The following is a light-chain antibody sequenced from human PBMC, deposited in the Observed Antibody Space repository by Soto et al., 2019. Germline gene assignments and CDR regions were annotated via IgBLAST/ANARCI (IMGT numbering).Light chain of an antibody. CDR3: QQYGSSTLT. V-gene: IGKV3-20*01. CDR1: QSVSSSY. J-gene: IGKJ4*02. Sequence: EIVLTQSPGTLSLSPGERATLSCRASQSVSSSYLAWYQQKPGQTPRLLIYGASRRATGIPDRFSGSGSGTDFTLTISRLEPEDFAVYYCQQYGSSTLTFVGGTKVDIK. CDR2: GAS.